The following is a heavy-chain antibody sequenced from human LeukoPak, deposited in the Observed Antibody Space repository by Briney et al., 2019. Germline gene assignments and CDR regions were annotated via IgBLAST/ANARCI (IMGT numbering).Heavy chain of an antibody. V-gene: IGHV4-59*01. CDR1: GGSISSYY. CDR2: IYYSGSN. D-gene: IGHD2-15*01. CDR3: ATQPGKAAFFDY. Sequence: SETLSLTCTVSGGSISSYYWSWIRQPPGKGLEWVGYIYYSGSNNYNPSLKSRVTISVDTSKNQFSLKLSSVTAADTAVYYCATQPGKAAFFDYWGQGTLVTVSS. J-gene: IGHJ4*02.